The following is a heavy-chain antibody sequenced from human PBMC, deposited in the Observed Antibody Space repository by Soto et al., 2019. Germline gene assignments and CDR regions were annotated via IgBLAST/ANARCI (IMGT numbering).Heavy chain of an antibody. CDR2: INSDGSTT. V-gene: IGHV3-74*01. CDR3: ARDRDTYGIHYLAY. CDR1: RFTFSTFW. Sequence: EVQLVESGGGLVQPGGSLRLSFAASRFTFSTFWMHWVRQAPGKGLVWVSRINSDGSTTSYPDSVKGRFTISRDNAKNTPYLQMNSPRAEETAMQYCARDRDTYGIHYLAYMGQGPVATVS. J-gene: IGHJ4*02. D-gene: IGHD5-18*01.